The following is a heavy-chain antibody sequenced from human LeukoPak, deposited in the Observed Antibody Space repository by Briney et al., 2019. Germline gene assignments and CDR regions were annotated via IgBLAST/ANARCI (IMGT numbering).Heavy chain of an antibody. J-gene: IGHJ3*02. CDR3: ARTYGSGLSAFDI. V-gene: IGHV4-31*01. D-gene: IGHD3-10*01. CDR2: IYYSGNT. Sequence: PSQTLSLTCTVSGGSISSGGYYWSWVRQHPGKGLEWIGYIYYSGNTYYNPSLKSLVTISVDTSKNQFSLKLSSVTAADTAVYYRARTYGSGLSAFDIWGQGTMVTVSS. CDR1: GGSISSGGYY.